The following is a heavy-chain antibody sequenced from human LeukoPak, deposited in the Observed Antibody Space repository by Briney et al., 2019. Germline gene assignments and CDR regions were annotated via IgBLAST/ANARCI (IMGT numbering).Heavy chain of an antibody. D-gene: IGHD3-10*02. J-gene: IGHJ6*04. CDR1: GFTFSSYS. Sequence: LGGSLRLSCAASGFTFSSYSMNWVRQAPGKGLEWVSSISSSGSTIYYADSVKGRFTISRDNAKNSLYLQMNSLRAEDTAVYYCAELGITMIGGVWGKGTTVTISS. CDR3: AELGITMIGGV. V-gene: IGHV3-48*04. CDR2: ISSSGSTI.